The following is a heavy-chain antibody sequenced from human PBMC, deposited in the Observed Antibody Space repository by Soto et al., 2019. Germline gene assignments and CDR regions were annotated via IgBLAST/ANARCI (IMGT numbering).Heavy chain of an antibody. D-gene: IGHD6-13*01. CDR2: ISAYNGNT. V-gene: IGHV1-18*04. Sequence: ASVKVSCKASGYTFTSYGISWVRQAPGQGLEWMGWISAYNGNTNYAQKLQGRVTMTTDTSTSTAYMELRSLRSDDTAVYYCARVAAAIHTYYYYGMDVWGQGTTVTVSS. J-gene: IGHJ6*02. CDR1: GYTFTSYG. CDR3: ARVAAAIHTYYYYGMDV.